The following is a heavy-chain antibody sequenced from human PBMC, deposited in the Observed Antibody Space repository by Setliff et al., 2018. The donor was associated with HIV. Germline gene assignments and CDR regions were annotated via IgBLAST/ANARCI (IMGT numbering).Heavy chain of an antibody. Sequence: PSETLSLTCAVYGGSFSGYFWTWIRQPPQKRLEWIGEINHGGDTNYNPSLKSRVTISVDTSKNQFSLKLSSVTAADTAVCYCARVGDFYDGSGHYSVLDAFDMWGQGTKVTVSS. CDR2: INHGGDT. CDR3: ARVGDFYDGSGHYSVLDAFDM. CDR1: GGSFSGYF. J-gene: IGHJ3*02. V-gene: IGHV4-34*01. D-gene: IGHD3-22*01.